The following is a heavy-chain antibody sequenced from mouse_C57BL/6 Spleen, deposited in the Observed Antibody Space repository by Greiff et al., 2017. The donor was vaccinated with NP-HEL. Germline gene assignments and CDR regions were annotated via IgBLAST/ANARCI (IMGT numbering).Heavy chain of an antibody. V-gene: IGHV7-3*01. CDR2: IRNKANGYTT. Sequence: EVHLVESGGGLVQPGGSLSLSCAASGFTFTDYYMSWVRQPPGKALEWLGFIRNKANGYTTEYSASVKGRFTIPRDNSQSILYLQMNALRAEDSATYYCARSSKYYAMDYWGQGTSVTVSS. CDR1: GFTFTDYY. CDR3: ARSSKYYAMDY. J-gene: IGHJ4*01.